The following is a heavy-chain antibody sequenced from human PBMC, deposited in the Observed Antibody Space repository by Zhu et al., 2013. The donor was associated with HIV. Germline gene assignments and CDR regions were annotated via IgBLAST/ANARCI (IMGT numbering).Heavy chain of an antibody. CDR2: VRSEANGYAT. CDR1: GFTFIDSA. V-gene: IGHV3-73*02. Sequence: EVQLVESGGGLVQPGGSLKLSCAASGFTFIDSAMHWVRQASGKGLEWVGRVRSEANGYATEYSVSVQGRFTVSRDDSKNTAYLQMNDLETEDTAVYFCFVVAGGCFFPPFWGRGTKVTVAS. J-gene: IGHJ2*01. CDR3: FVVAGGCFFPPF. D-gene: IGHD2-15*01.